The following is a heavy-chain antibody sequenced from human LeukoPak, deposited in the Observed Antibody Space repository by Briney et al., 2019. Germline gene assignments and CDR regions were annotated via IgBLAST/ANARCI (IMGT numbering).Heavy chain of an antibody. CDR2: ISACNGYT. Sequence: ASVKVSCKASGYTFSNYGISWVRQAPGQGLEWMGWISACNGYTNYAQKLQGRLTTTTDTSTSTAYMELRSLSSDDTAVYFCARDSGLKDCSGVSCYRAFDIWGQGTMITVS. D-gene: IGHD2-15*01. CDR1: GYTFSNYG. V-gene: IGHV1-18*01. CDR3: ARDSGLKDCSGVSCYRAFDI. J-gene: IGHJ3*02.